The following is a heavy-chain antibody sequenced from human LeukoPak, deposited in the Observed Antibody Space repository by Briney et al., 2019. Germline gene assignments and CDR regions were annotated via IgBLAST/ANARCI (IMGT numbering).Heavy chain of an antibody. CDR3: ARNRRVPGYSSSWYYFDY. D-gene: IGHD6-13*01. CDR2: INHSGST. V-gene: IGHV4-34*01. J-gene: IGHJ4*02. Sequence: SETLSLTCAVYGGSFSGYYWSWIRQPPGKGLEWIGEINHSGSTNYNPSLKSRVTISVDTSKNQFSLKLSSVTAADTAVYYCARNRRVPGYSSSWYYFDYWGQGTLVTVSS. CDR1: GGSFSGYY.